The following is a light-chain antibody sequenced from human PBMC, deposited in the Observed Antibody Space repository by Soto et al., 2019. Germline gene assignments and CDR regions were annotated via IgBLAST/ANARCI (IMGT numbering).Light chain of an antibody. CDR2: GNS. V-gene: IGLV1-40*01. CDR3: QSYDSSLSVV. CDR1: SSNIGAGYD. J-gene: IGLJ2*01. Sequence: QSVLTQPPSVSGAPGQRVTISCTGSSSNIGAGYDVHWYQQLPGTAPKLLIYGNSNRPSGVPDRFSGSKSGTSASLAITGLXXXXXXDYYCQSYDSSLSVVFGGGTKLTVL.